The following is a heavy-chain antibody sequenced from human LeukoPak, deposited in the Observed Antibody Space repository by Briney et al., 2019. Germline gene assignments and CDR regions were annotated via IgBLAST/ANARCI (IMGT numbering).Heavy chain of an antibody. CDR1: GGSISSSSYY. D-gene: IGHD5-18*01. CDR3: ASTGDSYGRHRPAHHNWFDP. V-gene: IGHV4-39*01. J-gene: IGHJ5*02. Sequence: SETLSLTCTVSGGSISSSSYYWGWIRQPPGKGLEWIGRIYYSGSTYYNPSLRSRVTTSVDTSKNQFSLKLSSVTAADTAVYYCASTGDSYGRHRPAHHNWFDPWGQGTLVTVSS. CDR2: IYYSGST.